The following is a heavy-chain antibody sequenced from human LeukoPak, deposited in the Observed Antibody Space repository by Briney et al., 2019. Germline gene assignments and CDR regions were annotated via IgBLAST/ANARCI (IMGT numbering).Heavy chain of an antibody. D-gene: IGHD6-13*01. Sequence: SETLSLTCTVSGGSISSYYWSWIRQPPGKGLEWIGYIYYSGSTNYNPSLKSRVTISVDTSKNQFSLKLSSVTAADTAVYYCARGGAAAGRGRPWFDPWGQGTLVTVSS. CDR2: IYYSGST. J-gene: IGHJ5*02. CDR3: ARGGAAAGRGRPWFDP. CDR1: GGSISSYY. V-gene: IGHV4-59*01.